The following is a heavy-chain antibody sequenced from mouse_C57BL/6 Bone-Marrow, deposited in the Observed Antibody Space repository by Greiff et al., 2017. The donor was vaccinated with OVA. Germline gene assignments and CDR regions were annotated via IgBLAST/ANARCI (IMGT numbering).Heavy chain of an antibody. J-gene: IGHJ2*01. CDR2: IYPRSGNT. CDR3: ARPNPYYGSSYEDY. V-gene: IGHV1-81*01. Sequence: VQRVESGAELARPGASVKLSCKASGYTFTSYGISWVKQRTGQGLEWIGEIYPRSGNTYYNEKFKGKATLTADKSSSTAYMELRSLTSEDSAVYFCARPNPYYGSSYEDYWGQGTTLTVSS. CDR1: GYTFTSYG. D-gene: IGHD1-1*01.